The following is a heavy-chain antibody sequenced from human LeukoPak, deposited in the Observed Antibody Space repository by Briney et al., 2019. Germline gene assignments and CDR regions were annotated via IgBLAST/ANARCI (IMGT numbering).Heavy chain of an antibody. V-gene: IGHV4-34*01. CDR1: GGSFSGYY. Sequence: PSGTLSLTCAVYGGSFSGYYWSWIRQPPGKGLEWIGEINHSGSTNYNPSLKSRVTISVDTSKNQFSLKLSSVTAADTAVYYCARSKRYGDNVFDYWGQGTLVTVSS. CDR2: INHSGST. D-gene: IGHD4-23*01. CDR3: ARSKRYGDNVFDY. J-gene: IGHJ4*02.